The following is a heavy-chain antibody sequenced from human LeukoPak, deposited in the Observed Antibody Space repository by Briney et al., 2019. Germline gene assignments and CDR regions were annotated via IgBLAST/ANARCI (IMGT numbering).Heavy chain of an antibody. D-gene: IGHD4-17*01. CDR1: GGTFSSYA. Sequence: ASVKVSCKASGGTFSSYAISWVRQAPGQGLEWMGRIIPILGIANYAQKFQGRVTITADKSTSTAYMELSSLRSEDTAVYYCARGRLYGDSTGYYFAYWGQGTLVTVSS. CDR3: ARGRLYGDSTGYYFAY. CDR2: IIPILGIA. V-gene: IGHV1-69*04. J-gene: IGHJ4*02.